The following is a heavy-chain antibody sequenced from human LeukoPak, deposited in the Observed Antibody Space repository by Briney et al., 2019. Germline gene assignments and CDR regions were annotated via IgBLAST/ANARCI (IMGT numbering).Heavy chain of an antibody. V-gene: IGHV4-59*01. CDR2: IYYSRST. Sequence: PSETLSLTCTVSGGSISSFYWSWIRQPPGQGLEWIGYIYYSRSTNYNPSLKSRVTISVDTSKNAFSLKLSSVTAADTAVYYWARLAVAGAYYYYGMDVWGQETTVTVSS. CDR3: ARLAVAGAYYYYGMDV. CDR1: GGSISSFY. D-gene: IGHD6-19*01. J-gene: IGHJ6*02.